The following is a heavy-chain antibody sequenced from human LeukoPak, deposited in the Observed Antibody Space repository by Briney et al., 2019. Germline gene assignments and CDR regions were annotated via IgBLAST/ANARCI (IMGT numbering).Heavy chain of an antibody. CDR1: GFTFSSYA. V-gene: IGHV3-64*01. CDR2: ISSNGGST. D-gene: IGHD3-22*01. J-gene: IGHJ4*02. Sequence: GGSLRLSCAASGFTFSSYAMHWVRQAPGKGLEYVSAISSNGGSTYYANSVKGRFTISRDNSKNTLYLQMGSLRAEDMAVYYCARVLNYDSSGYFDYWGQGTLATVSS. CDR3: ARVLNYDSSGYFDY.